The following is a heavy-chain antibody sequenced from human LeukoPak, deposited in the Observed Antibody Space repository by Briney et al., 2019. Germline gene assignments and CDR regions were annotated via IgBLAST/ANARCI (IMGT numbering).Heavy chain of an antibody. V-gene: IGHV5-51*01. D-gene: IGHD2-2*01. Sequence: GESLKISCKGSGYTFTNYWIGWVRQMPGKGLEWMGIIYPGDSDTRYSPSFQGQVTISADKSISTAYLQWSSLKASDTAMYYCARWRMNCSSTSCYGGDYFDYWGQGTLVTVSS. CDR1: GYTFTNYW. CDR2: IYPGDSDT. CDR3: ARWRMNCSSTSCYGGDYFDY. J-gene: IGHJ4*02.